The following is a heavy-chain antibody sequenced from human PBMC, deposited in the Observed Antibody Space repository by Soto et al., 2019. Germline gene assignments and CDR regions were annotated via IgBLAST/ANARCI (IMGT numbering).Heavy chain of an antibody. D-gene: IGHD4-4*01. J-gene: IGHJ6*02. CDR1: GFTLSSYW. Sequence: GLLRRSCEAAGFTLSSYWMHWVRQAPGKGLVWVSRINSDGSSTSYADSVKGRFTISRDNAKNTLYLQMNSLRAEDTAVYYCARVPPIHYSTYYYYGMDVWGQGTTVTVYS. CDR2: INSDGSST. CDR3: ARVPPIHYSTYYYYGMDV. V-gene: IGHV3-74*01.